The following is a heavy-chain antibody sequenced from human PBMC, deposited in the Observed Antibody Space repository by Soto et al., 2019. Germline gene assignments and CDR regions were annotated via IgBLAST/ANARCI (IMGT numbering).Heavy chain of an antibody. CDR3: ATAAYVYCSGGSCYPAEYFQH. D-gene: IGHD2-15*01. V-gene: IGHV1-24*01. Sequence: ASVKVSCKVSGYTITELFMHWVRQAPGKGLEWMGGFDPEDGETIYAQKFQGRVTMTEDTSTDTAYMELSSLRSEDTAVYYCATAAYVYCSGGSCYPAEYFQHWGQGTLVTVSS. CDR1: GYTITELF. CDR2: FDPEDGET. J-gene: IGHJ1*01.